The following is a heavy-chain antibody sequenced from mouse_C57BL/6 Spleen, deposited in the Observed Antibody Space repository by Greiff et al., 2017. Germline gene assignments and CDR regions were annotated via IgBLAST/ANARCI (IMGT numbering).Heavy chain of an antibody. CDR2: ISGGGGNT. J-gene: IGHJ3*01. Sequence: EVKLMESGGGLVKPGGSLKLSCAASGFTFSSYTMSWVRQTPEKRLEWVATISGGGGNTYYPDSVKGRFTISRDNAKNTLYLQMSSLRSEDTALYYCARHLLTGPWFAYWGQGTLVTVSA. V-gene: IGHV5-9*01. D-gene: IGHD4-1*01. CDR1: GFTFSSYT. CDR3: ARHLLTGPWFAY.